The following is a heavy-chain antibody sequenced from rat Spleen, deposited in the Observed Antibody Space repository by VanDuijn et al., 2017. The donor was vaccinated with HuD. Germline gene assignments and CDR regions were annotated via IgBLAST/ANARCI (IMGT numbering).Heavy chain of an antibody. J-gene: IGHJ1*01. D-gene: IGHD3-1*01. Sequence: QVQLKESGPGLVQPSQTLSLTCTVSGFSLISNSVHWVRQPPGKGREWMGGIWGDGSTDYTSALKSRLSISRDTSKSQVFLKMNSLQTEDIATYYCARASTYWYFDFWGPGTMGTVSS. CDR3: ARASTYWYFDF. CDR1: GFSLISNS. CDR2: IWGDGST. V-gene: IGHV2-1*01.